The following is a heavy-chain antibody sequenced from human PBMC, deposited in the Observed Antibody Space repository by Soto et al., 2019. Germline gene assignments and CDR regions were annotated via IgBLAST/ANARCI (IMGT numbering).Heavy chain of an antibody. V-gene: IGHV3-72*01. J-gene: IGHJ4*02. CDR2: IRQKASSYTT. CDR1: GFTFSAYY. Sequence: EVQLVESGGGLVQPGGSLRLSCAASGFTFSAYYMNWVRQAPGKGLEWVGRIRQKASSYTTQYAASVEGRFTISRDDSKNSLYLQVDSLKTEDTAVYYCTRDYFGYLFNWGQGTLVTVSS. D-gene: IGHD3-10*01. CDR3: TRDYFGYLFN.